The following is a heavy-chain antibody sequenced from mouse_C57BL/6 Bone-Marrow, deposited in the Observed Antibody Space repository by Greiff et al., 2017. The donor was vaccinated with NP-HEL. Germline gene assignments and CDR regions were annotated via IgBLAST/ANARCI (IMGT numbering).Heavy chain of an antibody. CDR1: GYTFTNYW. D-gene: IGHD1-1*01. Sequence: QVQLQQSGAELVRPGTSVKMSCKASGYTFTNYWIGWAKQRPGHGLEWIGDIYPGGGYTNSNEKFKGKATLNADKSSSTAYMPFSSLPSGDSSIYYCARRNYGSNYWYCDVWGTGTTVTVSS. CDR2: IYPGGGYT. J-gene: IGHJ1*03. CDR3: ARRNYGSNYWYCDV. V-gene: IGHV1-63*01.